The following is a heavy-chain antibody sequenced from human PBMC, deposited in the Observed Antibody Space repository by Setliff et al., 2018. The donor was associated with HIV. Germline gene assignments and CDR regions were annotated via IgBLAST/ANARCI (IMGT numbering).Heavy chain of an antibody. CDR1: GGSISSGSYY. D-gene: IGHD6-13*01. Sequence: SETLSLTCTVSGGSISSGSYYWSWIRQPAGKGLEWIGRIYTSGSTNYNPSLKSRVTISVDTSKNQFSLKLSSVTAADTAVYYCARDLGLYSSSWARFDAFDIWGQGTMVTVSS. CDR2: IYTSGST. J-gene: IGHJ3*02. CDR3: ARDLGLYSSSWARFDAFDI. V-gene: IGHV4-61*02.